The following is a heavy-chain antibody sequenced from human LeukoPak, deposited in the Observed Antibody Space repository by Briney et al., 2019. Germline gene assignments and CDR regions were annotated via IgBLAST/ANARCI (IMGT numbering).Heavy chain of an antibody. D-gene: IGHD6-13*01. J-gene: IGHJ6*02. CDR3: ARDWNEQQLVGFKPTYYYYGMDV. V-gene: IGHV3-53*01. CDR2: IYSGGST. CDR1: GFTVSSNY. Sequence: PGGSLRLSCAASGFTVSSNYMSWVRQAPGKGLEWVSVIYSGGSTYYADSVKGRFTISRDNSKNTLYLQMNSLRAEDTAVYYCARDWNEQQLVGFKPTYYYYGMDVWGQGTTVTVSS.